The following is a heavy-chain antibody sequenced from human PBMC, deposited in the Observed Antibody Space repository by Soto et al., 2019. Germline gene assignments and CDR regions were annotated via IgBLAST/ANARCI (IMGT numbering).Heavy chain of an antibody. Sequence: ASVKVSCKGAGYTFSSYGMAWVRQAPGQGLEWMGWISAYNGYTNYGQRFQGRVTMTADTSTRTVYMELRSLRFDDTAVCYCAKDQVPYLYDSSGHPDSWGQGTLVTVS. CDR3: AKDQVPYLYDSSGHPDS. J-gene: IGHJ4*02. CDR2: ISAYNGYT. V-gene: IGHV1-18*04. D-gene: IGHD3-22*01. CDR1: GYTFSSYG.